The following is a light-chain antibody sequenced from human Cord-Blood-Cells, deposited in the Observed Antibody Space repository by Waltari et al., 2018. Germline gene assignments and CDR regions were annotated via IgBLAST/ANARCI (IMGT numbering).Light chain of an antibody. V-gene: IGLV2-8*01. CDR1: RSEVGGYNY. CDR3: SSYAGSNKV. CDR2: EVS. J-gene: IGLJ3*02. Sequence: SALTQPPSASGSPGQSVPISCTGTRSEVGGYNYVSWYQQHPGKAPKLMIHEVSKRPSGVPDRFSGSKSGNTASLTVSGLQAGDEADYYCSSYAGSNKVFGGGTKLTVL.